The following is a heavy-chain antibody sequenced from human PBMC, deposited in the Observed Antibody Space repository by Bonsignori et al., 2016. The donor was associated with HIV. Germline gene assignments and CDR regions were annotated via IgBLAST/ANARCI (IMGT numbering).Heavy chain of an antibody. CDR3: ARSPVAGNFDY. Sequence: RQAPGKGLEWIGYIYYSGSTYYNPSLKSRVTISVDTSKSQFSLKLSSVTAADTAVYYCARSPVAGNFDYWGQGTLVTVSS. CDR2: IYYSGST. D-gene: IGHD6-19*01. V-gene: IGHV4-30-4*01. J-gene: IGHJ4*02.